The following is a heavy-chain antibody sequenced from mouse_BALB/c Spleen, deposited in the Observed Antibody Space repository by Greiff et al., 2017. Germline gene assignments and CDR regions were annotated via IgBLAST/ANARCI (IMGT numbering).Heavy chain of an antibody. CDR2: INPSSGYT. CDR1: GYTFTSYT. D-gene: IGHD2-14*01. J-gene: IGHJ2*01. V-gene: IGHV1-4*02. CDR3: ARGGVRRVYFDY. Sequence: QVQLQQSAAELARPGASVKMSCKASGYTFTSYTMHWVKQRPGQGLEWIGYINPSSGYTEYNQKFKDKTTLTADKSSSPAYMQLSSLTSEDSAVYYCARGGVRRVYFDYWGQGTTLTVSS.